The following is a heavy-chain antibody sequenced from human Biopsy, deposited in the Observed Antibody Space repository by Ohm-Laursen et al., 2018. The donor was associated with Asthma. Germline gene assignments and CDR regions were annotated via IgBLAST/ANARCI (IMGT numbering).Heavy chain of an antibody. CDR3: ARDLGTTRMDV. D-gene: IGHD1-1*01. V-gene: IGHV3-33*01. CDR2: IWYDGGYK. Sequence: SLRLSCAASGFTFSSYGIHWVRQAPGKGLEWVAVIWYDGGYKDNVDSVKGRFTISRNNSKNTLYLQMNSLRAEDTAVYYCARDLGTTRMDVWGQGTTVTVSS. CDR1: GFTFSSYG. J-gene: IGHJ6*02.